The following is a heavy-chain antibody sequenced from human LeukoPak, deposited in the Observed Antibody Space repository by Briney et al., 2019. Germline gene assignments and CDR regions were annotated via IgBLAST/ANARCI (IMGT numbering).Heavy chain of an antibody. V-gene: IGHV3-11*01. CDR2: ISSSGSTI. CDR1: GFTFSDYY. Sequence: PGGSLRLSCAASGFTFSDYYMSWIRQAPGKGLEWVSYISSSGSTIYYADSVKGRFTISRDNAKNSLYLQMNSLRAEDTAFYYCGRDYISRGSGTNFVDHWGQGTLVTVSS. CDR3: GRDYISRGSGTNFVDH. D-gene: IGHD3-10*01. J-gene: IGHJ4*02.